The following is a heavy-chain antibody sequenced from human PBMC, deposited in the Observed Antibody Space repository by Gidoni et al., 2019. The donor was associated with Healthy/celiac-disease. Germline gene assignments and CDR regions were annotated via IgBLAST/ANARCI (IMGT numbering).Heavy chain of an antibody. CDR1: GFTFSAHY. Sequence: VQLVESGGGLVQPGGSLSLPCAASGFTFSAHYMDWVRQAPGKGREWVGRTRNKANSYTTEYAASVKGRFTISRDDSKNSLYLQMNSLKTEDTAVYYCARLYYYGSGSYDYWGQGTLVTVSS. CDR2: TRNKANSYTT. J-gene: IGHJ4*02. V-gene: IGHV3-72*01. D-gene: IGHD3-10*01. CDR3: ARLYYYGSGSYDY.